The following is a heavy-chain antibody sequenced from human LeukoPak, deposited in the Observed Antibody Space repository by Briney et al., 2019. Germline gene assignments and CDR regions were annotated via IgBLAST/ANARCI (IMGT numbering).Heavy chain of an antibody. Sequence: KPSETLSLTCTVSGGSISSYYWSWIRQPPGKGLEWIGYVYNRGSTNYNPSLKSRVTISVNTSKNQVSLKLSSVTAADTAVYYCARHFYGMDVWGQGTTVTVSS. CDR2: VYNRGST. J-gene: IGHJ6*02. CDR3: ARHFYGMDV. CDR1: GGSISSYY. V-gene: IGHV4-59*08.